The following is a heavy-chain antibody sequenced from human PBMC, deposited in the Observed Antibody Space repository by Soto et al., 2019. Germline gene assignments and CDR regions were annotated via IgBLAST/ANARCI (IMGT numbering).Heavy chain of an antibody. Sequence: PGGSLRLSCATSGLNVNINYVTWVRQAPGKGLEWVSIIHGGGNKFYSDSVKGRFTISRDTSKNMVYLQMTSLTVDDAAVYYCASGPTLAARLGWNYFDPWGQGTLVTVSS. V-gene: IGHV3-53*01. CDR3: ASGPTLAARLGWNYFDP. D-gene: IGHD6-6*01. J-gene: IGHJ5*02. CDR1: GLNVNINY. CDR2: IHGGGNK.